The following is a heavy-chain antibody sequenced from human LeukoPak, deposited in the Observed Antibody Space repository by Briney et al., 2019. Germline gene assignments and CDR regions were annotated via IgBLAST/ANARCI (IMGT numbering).Heavy chain of an antibody. V-gene: IGHV3-13*01. CDR2: IGTAGDT. J-gene: IGHJ4*02. D-gene: IGHD4-17*01. CDR3: ARGSGYGDFAC. CDR1: GFTFSSYD. Sequence: GGSVRLSCAASGFTFSSYDMHWVRQATGKGLEWVSAIGTAGDTYYPASVKGRVTISRENAKNSLYLQMNSLRAGDTAVYYCARGSGYGDFACRGQGTLLTLSP.